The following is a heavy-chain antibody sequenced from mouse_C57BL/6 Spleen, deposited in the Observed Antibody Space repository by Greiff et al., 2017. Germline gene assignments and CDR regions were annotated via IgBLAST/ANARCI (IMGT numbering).Heavy chain of an antibody. V-gene: IGHV1-22*01. CDR3: ASGASMVRGY. CDR1: GYTFTDYN. D-gene: IGHD2-10*02. Sequence: EVQLQQSGPELVKPGASVKMSCKASGYTFTDYNMHWVKQSHGKSLEWIGYINPNNGGTSYNQKFKGQATLPVNKSSSTAYMELRSLTSEDSAVYYWASGASMVRGYGGQGTSVTVSS. J-gene: IGHJ4*01. CDR2: INPNNGGT.